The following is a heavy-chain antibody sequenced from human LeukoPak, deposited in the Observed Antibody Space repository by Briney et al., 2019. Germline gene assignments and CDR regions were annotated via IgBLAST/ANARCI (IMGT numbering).Heavy chain of an antibody. CDR3: ARYGGSGWVIDN. D-gene: IGHD6-19*01. Sequence: SETLSLTCTVSGVSISSYYWTWIRQPPGKGLEWIGYIYYTGATSYNPSLKSRVTISVDTTKKQFSLKLTSVTAADTAVYYCARYGGSGWVIDNWGQGTLVTVSS. V-gene: IGHV4-59*08. J-gene: IGHJ4*02. CDR2: IYYTGAT. CDR1: GVSISSYY.